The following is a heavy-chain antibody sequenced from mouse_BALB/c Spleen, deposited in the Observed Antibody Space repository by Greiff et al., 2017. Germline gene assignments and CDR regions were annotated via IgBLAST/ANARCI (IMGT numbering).Heavy chain of an antibody. CDR1: GFNIKDTY. J-gene: IGHJ3*01. CDR3: ASYYRYPFAY. Sequence: EVQLQESGAELVKPGASVKLSCTASGFNIKDTYMHWVKQRPEQGLEWIGRIDPANGNTKYDPKFQGKATITADTSSNTAYLQLSSLTSEDTAVYYCASYYRYPFAYWGQGTLVTVSA. CDR2: IDPANGNT. V-gene: IGHV14-3*02. D-gene: IGHD2-14*01.